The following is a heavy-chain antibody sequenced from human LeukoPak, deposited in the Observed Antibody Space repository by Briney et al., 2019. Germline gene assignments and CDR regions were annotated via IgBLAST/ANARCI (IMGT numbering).Heavy chain of an antibody. V-gene: IGHV4-39*01. J-gene: IGHJ5*02. CDR3: ARHEGIMYSSGWYGSTRFDP. CDR2: IYYSGST. Sequence: SETLSLTCTVSGGSISSSSYYWGWIRQPPGKGLEWIGSIYYSGSTYYNPSLKSRVTISVDTSKNQFSLKLSSVTAADTAVYYCARHEGIMYSSGWYGSTRFDPWGQGTLVTVSS. D-gene: IGHD6-19*01. CDR1: GGSISSSSYY.